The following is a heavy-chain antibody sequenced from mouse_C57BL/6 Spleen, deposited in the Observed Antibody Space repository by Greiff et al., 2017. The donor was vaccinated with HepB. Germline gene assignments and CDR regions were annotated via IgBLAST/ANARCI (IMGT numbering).Heavy chain of an antibody. CDR2: ISDGGSYT. CDR3: ASDYFDV. V-gene: IGHV5-4*03. CDR1: GFTFSSYA. J-gene: IGHJ1*03. Sequence: EVKVEESGGGLVKPGGSLKLSCAASGFTFSSYAMSWVRQTPEKRLEWVATISDGGSYTYYPDNVKGRFTISRDNAKNNLYLQMSHLKSEDTAMYYCASDYFDVWGTGTTVTVSS.